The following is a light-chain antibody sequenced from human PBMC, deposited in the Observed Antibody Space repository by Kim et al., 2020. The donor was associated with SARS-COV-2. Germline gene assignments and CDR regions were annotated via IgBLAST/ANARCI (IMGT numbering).Light chain of an antibody. CDR2: QDK. CDR1: RLGDKY. V-gene: IGLV3-1*01. J-gene: IGLJ3*02. CDR3: QAWDSNTMM. Sequence: SYELTQPPSVSVSPGQTVSITCSGDRLGDKYACWYQQKPGQSPVMVIYQDKERPSGIPERFSGSNSGNTATLTISGTQTMDEADYYCQAWDSNTMMFGGGTKVTVL.